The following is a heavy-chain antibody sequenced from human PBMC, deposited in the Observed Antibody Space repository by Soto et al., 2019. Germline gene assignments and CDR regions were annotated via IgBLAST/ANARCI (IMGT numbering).Heavy chain of an antibody. D-gene: IGHD3-10*01. CDR1: GYSFTSYW. Sequence: GESLKISCKGSGYSFTSYWIGWVRQMPGKGLEWVGIIYPGDSDTRYSPSFQAQVTISADKSISTAYLQWSSLKASDTAMYYCERQARGGSGSYYFDYWGQGTLVTVSS. V-gene: IGHV5-51*01. CDR3: ERQARGGSGSYYFDY. J-gene: IGHJ4*02. CDR2: IYPGDSDT.